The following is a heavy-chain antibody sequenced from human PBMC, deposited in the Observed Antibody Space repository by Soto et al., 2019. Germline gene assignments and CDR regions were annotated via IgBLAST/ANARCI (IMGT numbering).Heavy chain of an antibody. J-gene: IGHJ3*01. CDR1: GYIFTSFT. V-gene: IGHV1-3*01. D-gene: IGHD2-8*02. Sequence: QVQLVQSGAELKRPGASVRLSCKASGYIFTSFTLHWVRQAPVQRTEWMGWIDAGNGDTKSSLKFQGRVYFTRDTFATTAYMDLSHLSSEDTAMYYCARRGRVAYCTADCLHALDVWGQGTMVTVSA. CDR2: IDAGNGDT. CDR3: ARRGRVAYCTADCLHALDV.